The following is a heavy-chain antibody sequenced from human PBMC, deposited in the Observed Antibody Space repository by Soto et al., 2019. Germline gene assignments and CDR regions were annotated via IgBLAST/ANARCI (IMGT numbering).Heavy chain of an antibody. CDR3: ARGRRPSPYYGKDV. D-gene: IGHD2-2*01. CDR1: GGTFSSYA. J-gene: IGHJ6*02. CDR2: IIPICGTA. V-gene: IGHV1-69*05. Sequence: SVKVSCKASGGTFSSYAISWVRQAPGQGLEWMGVIIPICGTANYAQKFQGRVTMTRDTSTSTVYMELSSLRSEDTAVYYCARGRRPSPYYGKDVWGQGTTVTVSS.